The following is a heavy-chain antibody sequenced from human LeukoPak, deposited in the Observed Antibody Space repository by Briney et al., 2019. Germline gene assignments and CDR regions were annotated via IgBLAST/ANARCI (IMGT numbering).Heavy chain of an antibody. V-gene: IGHV3-7*01. D-gene: IGHD3-10*01. Sequence: GGSLRLSCAASGFTFSNYWMSWIRQAPGNGPEWVANIKEDESEKNYVDSVKGRFTISRDSAKNSLYLQMNSLRAEDTAVYYCARVTSGSSYRPFDYWGQGTLVTVSS. J-gene: IGHJ4*02. CDR2: IKEDESEK. CDR1: GFTFSNYW. CDR3: ARVTSGSSYRPFDY.